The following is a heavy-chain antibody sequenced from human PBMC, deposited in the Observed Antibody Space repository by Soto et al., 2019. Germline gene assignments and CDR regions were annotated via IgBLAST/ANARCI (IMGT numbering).Heavy chain of an antibody. D-gene: IGHD3-3*01. J-gene: IGHJ3*02. CDR2: ISGSGGST. Sequence: EVQLLESGGGLVQPGGSLRLSCAASGFTFSSYAMSWVRQAPGKGLEWVSAISGSGGSTYYADSVKGRFTISRDNSKNTLYLQMNSLRAEDTAVYYCANPRRAFTIFGVDRDAFDIWGQGTMVTVSS. CDR1: GFTFSSYA. CDR3: ANPRRAFTIFGVDRDAFDI. V-gene: IGHV3-23*01.